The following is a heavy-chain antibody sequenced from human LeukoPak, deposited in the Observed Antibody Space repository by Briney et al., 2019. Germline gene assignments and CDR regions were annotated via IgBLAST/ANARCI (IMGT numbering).Heavy chain of an antibody. CDR1: GFTFSSFA. CDR2: ISGSGGST. J-gene: IGHJ3*02. CDR3: AKSPAVDAAFDI. Sequence: GGSLRLSCAASGFTFSSFAVSWVRQAPGKGLEWVSAISGSGGSTYYADAVKGRFTISRDNSKNTLYLQMNSLRAEDTAVYYCAKSPAVDAAFDIWGQGTMVTVSS. V-gene: IGHV3-23*01. D-gene: IGHD4-23*01.